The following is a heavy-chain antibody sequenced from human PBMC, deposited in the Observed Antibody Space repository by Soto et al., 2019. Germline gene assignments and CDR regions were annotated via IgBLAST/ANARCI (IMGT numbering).Heavy chain of an antibody. V-gene: IGHV1-69*01. J-gene: IGHJ6*02. Sequence: QVQLVQSGAELKKPGSSVKVSCKASGGTFSSYAISWVRQAPGQGLEWMGGIIPIFHTSNYAQKFQGRVKITADEFPSTAYMELSSLRSEDTAVYYCARGYCSGGSCYSGGNYYYHNMDVWGQGTTVTVSS. CDR1: GGTFSSYA. D-gene: IGHD2-15*01. CDR2: IIPIFHTS. CDR3: ARGYCSGGSCYSGGNYYYHNMDV.